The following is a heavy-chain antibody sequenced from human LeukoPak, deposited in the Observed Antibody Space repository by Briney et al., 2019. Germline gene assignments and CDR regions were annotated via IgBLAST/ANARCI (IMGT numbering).Heavy chain of an antibody. CDR3: ARERPYCSSTSCYYFDY. V-gene: IGHV1-2*02. J-gene: IGHJ4*02. CDR2: INPNSGGT. CDR1: GYTFTGYY. Sequence: ASVKVSCKASGYTFTGYYMHWVRQAPGQGLEWMGWINPNSGGTNYAQKLQGRVTMTRDTSISTAYMELSRLRSDDTAVYYCARERPYCSSTSCYYFDYWGQGTLVTVSS. D-gene: IGHD2-2*01.